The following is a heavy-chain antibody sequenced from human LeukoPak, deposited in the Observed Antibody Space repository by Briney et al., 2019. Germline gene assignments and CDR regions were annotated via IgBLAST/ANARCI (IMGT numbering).Heavy chain of an antibody. CDR2: ISYDGSNK. V-gene: IGHV3-30*04. Sequence: GGSLRLSCAASGFTFSSYAMHGVRQAPGKGVEWVAVISYDGSNKYYADSVKGRFTISRDNSKNTLYLQMNSLRAEDTAVYYCARDSGNWGYDYWGQGTLVTVSS. CDR3: ARDSGNWGYDY. J-gene: IGHJ4*02. CDR1: GFTFSSYA. D-gene: IGHD7-27*01.